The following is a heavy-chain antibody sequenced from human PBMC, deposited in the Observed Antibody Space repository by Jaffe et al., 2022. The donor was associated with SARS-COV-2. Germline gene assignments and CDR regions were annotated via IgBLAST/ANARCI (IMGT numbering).Heavy chain of an antibody. D-gene: IGHD3-10*01. Sequence: QVQLQESGPGLVKPSETLSLTCTVSGYSISNGYYWGWIRQPPGKGLEWIASIYHSGTTDYNPSLQSRVTISVDTSKDQFTLHLRSVTAADTAIYYCARVEMSDSWSPGKYFDYWGHGDLVTVSS. CDR1: GYSISNGYY. CDR2: IYHSGTT. CDR3: ARVEMSDSWSPGKYFDY. J-gene: IGHJ4*01. V-gene: IGHV4-38-2*02.